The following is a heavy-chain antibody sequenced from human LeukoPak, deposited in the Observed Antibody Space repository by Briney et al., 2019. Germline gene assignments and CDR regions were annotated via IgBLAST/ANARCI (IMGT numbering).Heavy chain of an antibody. CDR3: AKDFYYDSSGPRYFDY. Sequence: GGSLRLSCAASGFTFSSYAMHWVRQAPGKGLKCVAFIRFDGSNKYYADSVKGRFTVSRDNSQTTLYLQMSSLRAEDTALYYCAKDFYYDSSGPRYFDYWGQGTLVTVSS. V-gene: IGHV3-30*02. CDR1: GFTFSSYA. CDR2: IRFDGSNK. D-gene: IGHD3-22*01. J-gene: IGHJ4*02.